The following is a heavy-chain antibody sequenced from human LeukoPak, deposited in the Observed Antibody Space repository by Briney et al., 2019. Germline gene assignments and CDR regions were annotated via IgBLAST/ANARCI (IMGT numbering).Heavy chain of an antibody. Sequence: GESLKISCKGSGYHFNTYWGAWVRQLPGKGLEWMGIIRPMNSDVRYSPSFQGQVAISADRSINTAYLQWSSLTASDTAMYYCASRPFETTVVPWDFYWGQGTQVTVSS. CDR3: ASRPFETTVVPWDFY. J-gene: IGHJ4*02. D-gene: IGHD4-23*01. CDR1: GYHFNTYW. CDR2: IRPMNSDV. V-gene: IGHV5-51*01.